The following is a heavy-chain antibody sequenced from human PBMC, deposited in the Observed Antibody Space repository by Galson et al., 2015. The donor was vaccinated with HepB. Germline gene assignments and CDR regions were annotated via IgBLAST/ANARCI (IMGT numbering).Heavy chain of an antibody. CDR3: TRQVEWGYCSSTSCYPYYYYYMDV. Sequence: SLRLSCAASGFTFSGSAMHWVRQASGKGLEWVGRIRSKANSYATAYAASVKGRFTISRDDSKNTAYLQMNSLKTEDTAVYYCTRQVEWGYCSSTSCYPYYYYYMDVWGKGTTVTVSS. D-gene: IGHD2-2*01. CDR1: GFTFSGSA. V-gene: IGHV3-73*01. J-gene: IGHJ6*03. CDR2: IRSKANSYAT.